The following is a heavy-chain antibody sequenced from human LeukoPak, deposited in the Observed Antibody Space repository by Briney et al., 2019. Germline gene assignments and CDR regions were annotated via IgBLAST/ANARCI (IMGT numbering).Heavy chain of an antibody. CDR3: ARTGRNNYFDS. CDR1: GFTFSDSY. CDR2: ISSSSHVI. V-gene: IGHV3-11*01. J-gene: IGHJ5*01. Sequence: GGPLRLSCEASGFTFSDSYMSWIRQAPGKGLDWLACISSSSHVIYYADSVKGRFTISRDNAKNSLYLQLNSLRAEDTAVYYCARTGRNNYFDSWGQGTLVTVSS.